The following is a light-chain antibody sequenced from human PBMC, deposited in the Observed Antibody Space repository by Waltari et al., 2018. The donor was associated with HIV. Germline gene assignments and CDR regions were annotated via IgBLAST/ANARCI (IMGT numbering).Light chain of an antibody. J-gene: IGKJ1*01. CDR2: AAS. V-gene: IGKV1-39*01. Sequence: DIQMTQFPSTLSASVGDRVTITCRSSQNIRNFLNWYQQKPGRAPKLLIFAASTLQNGDPSRFSGSGSGTDFTLTISSLQPDDVASYFCQQSFSTTWTFGPGTKVEIK. CDR1: QNIRNF. CDR3: QQSFSTTWT.